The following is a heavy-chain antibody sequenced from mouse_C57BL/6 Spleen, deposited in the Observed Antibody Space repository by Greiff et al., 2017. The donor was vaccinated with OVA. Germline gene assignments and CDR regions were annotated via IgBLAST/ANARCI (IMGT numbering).Heavy chain of an antibody. Sequence: QVQLQQPGAELVRPGSSVKLSCKASGYTFTSYWMHWVKQRPIQGLEWIGNIDPSDSETNYNQKFKDKATLTVDKSSSTAYMQLSSLTSEDSAVYYCARWSGPYYFDDWGQGTTLTVSS. J-gene: IGHJ2*01. V-gene: IGHV1-52*01. CDR1: GYTFTSYW. CDR2: IDPSDSET. CDR3: ARWSGPYYFDD.